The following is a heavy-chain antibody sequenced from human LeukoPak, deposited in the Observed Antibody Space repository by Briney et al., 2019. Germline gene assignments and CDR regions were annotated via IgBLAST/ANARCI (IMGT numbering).Heavy chain of an antibody. D-gene: IGHD6-13*01. CDR3: ARGQEQFSSPWQWGPRRKNFYYYGMDV. CDR2: ISSDGNT. CDR1: GFTVSSSS. V-gene: IGHV3-66*01. J-gene: IGHJ6*02. Sequence: PGGSLRLSCAASGFTVSSSSMNWVRLGPGKGLEWVSVISSDGNTYYADSVKGRFTISRDNSRDTLSLQMHGQRADDTAVYYCARGQEQFSSPWQWGPRRKNFYYYGMDVWGQGTTVTVSS.